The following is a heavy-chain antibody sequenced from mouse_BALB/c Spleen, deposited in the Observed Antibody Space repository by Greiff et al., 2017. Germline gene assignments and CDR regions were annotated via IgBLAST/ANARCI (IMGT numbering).Heavy chain of an antibody. Sequence: EVMLVESGGGLVQPGGSRKLSCAASGFTFSSFGMHWVRQAPEKGLEWVAYISSGSSTIYYADTVKGRFTISRDNPKNTLFLQMTSLRSEDTSMYYCARQGTGTRGFADWGQGTLVTVSA. V-gene: IGHV5-17*02. D-gene: IGHD4-1*01. CDR3: ARQGTGTRGFAD. CDR1: GFTFSSFG. J-gene: IGHJ3*01. CDR2: ISSGSSTI.